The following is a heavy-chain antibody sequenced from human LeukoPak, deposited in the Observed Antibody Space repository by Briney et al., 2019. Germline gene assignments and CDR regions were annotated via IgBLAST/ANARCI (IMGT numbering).Heavy chain of an antibody. CDR2: IYYSGST. D-gene: IGHD3-3*01. V-gene: IGHV4-59*01. Sequence: SETLSLTRTVSGGSISSYYWSWIRQPPGKGLEWIGYIYYSGSTNYNPSLKSRVTISVDTSKNQFSLKLSSVTAADTAVYYCARVGITIFGVRVDPWGQGTLVTVSS. CDR1: GGSISSYY. CDR3: ARVGITIFGVRVDP. J-gene: IGHJ5*02.